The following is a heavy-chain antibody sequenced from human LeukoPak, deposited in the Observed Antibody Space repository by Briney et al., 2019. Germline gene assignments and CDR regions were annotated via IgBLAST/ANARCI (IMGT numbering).Heavy chain of an antibody. CDR2: ISAYNGNT. Sequence: GASVKVSCKASGYTFTSYGISWVRQAPGRGLEWMGWISAYNGNTNYAQKLQGRVTMTTDTSTSTAYMELRSLRSDDTAVYYCAREKGSGRNENWFDPWGQGTLVTVSS. J-gene: IGHJ5*02. V-gene: IGHV1-18*01. CDR3: AREKGSGRNENWFDP. CDR1: GYTFTSYG. D-gene: IGHD6-19*01.